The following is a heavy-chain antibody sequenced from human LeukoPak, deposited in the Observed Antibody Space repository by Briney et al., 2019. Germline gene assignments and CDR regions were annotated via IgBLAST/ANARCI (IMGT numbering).Heavy chain of an antibody. CDR1: GDSISIGDYR. J-gene: IGHJ4*02. CDR2: IYYSGST. V-gene: IGHV4-31*03. Sequence: SETLSLTCSVSGDSISIGDYRWSWIRQSPGKGLEWIGYIYYSGSTYYNPSLKSRVTISVDTSKNQFSLKLSSVTAADTAVYYCAADYYDSSGYPRYWGQGTLVTVSS. D-gene: IGHD3-22*01. CDR3: AADYYDSSGYPRY.